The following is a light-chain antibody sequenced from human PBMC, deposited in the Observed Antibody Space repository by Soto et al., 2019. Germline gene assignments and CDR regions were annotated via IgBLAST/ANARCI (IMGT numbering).Light chain of an antibody. CDR1: QSITTC. CDR3: QRYNDYHYV. CDR2: KAI. Sequence: DIEMTQSPSTLSVSVGDRVTITCRASQSITTCLAWYQQKPGKAPKLLIYKAINLQSGVPSRFSGSGSGTEFTLTISSLQPDDFATYYCQRYNDYHYVFGQGTKLDIK. V-gene: IGKV1-5*03. J-gene: IGKJ2*01.